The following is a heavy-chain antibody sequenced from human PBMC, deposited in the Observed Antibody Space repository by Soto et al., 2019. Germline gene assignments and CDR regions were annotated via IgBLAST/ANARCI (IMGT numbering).Heavy chain of an antibody. Sequence: PWESLKISCKGSGYSFTSYWIGWVRQMPGKGLEWMGIIYPGDSDTRYSPSFQGQVTISADKSISTAYLQWSSLKASDTAMYYCASLGPYDSSGHVSAFDIWGQGTMVSVSS. D-gene: IGHD3-22*01. CDR2: IYPGDSDT. V-gene: IGHV5-51*01. CDR1: GYSFTSYW. CDR3: ASLGPYDSSGHVSAFDI. J-gene: IGHJ3*02.